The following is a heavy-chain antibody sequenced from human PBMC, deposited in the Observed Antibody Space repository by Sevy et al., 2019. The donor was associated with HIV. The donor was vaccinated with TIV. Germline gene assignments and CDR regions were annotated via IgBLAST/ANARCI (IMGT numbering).Heavy chain of an antibody. CDR3: ARLYAAYDI. CDR1: GGSFSDYS. V-gene: IGHV4-34*01. Sequence: SETLSLTCAIYGGSFSDYSWNWIRQSPGKGLEWIGEVNHRGSTNYNPSLKSRVTLSVDTSKNRFSLKLTSMTPADTAVYFCARLYAAYDIWGQGTLVTVSS. J-gene: IGHJ3*02. D-gene: IGHD2-2*01. CDR2: VNHRGST.